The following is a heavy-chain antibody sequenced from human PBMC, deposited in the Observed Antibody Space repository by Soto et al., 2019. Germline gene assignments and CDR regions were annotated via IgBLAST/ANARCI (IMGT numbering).Heavy chain of an antibody. D-gene: IGHD4-4*01. CDR3: ARTTVVSGTPDFDY. J-gene: IGHJ4*02. CDR2: ISYDDGDNK. CDR1: GFSFTNAW. Sequence: PGGSLRLSCAAPGFSFTNAWMNWVRQAPGKGLEWVAVISYDDGDNKYYADSVQGRFTISRDNSKNTLYLQMNSLRPEDTAVYYCARTTVVSGTPDFDYWGQGTLVTVSS. V-gene: IGHV3-30-3*01.